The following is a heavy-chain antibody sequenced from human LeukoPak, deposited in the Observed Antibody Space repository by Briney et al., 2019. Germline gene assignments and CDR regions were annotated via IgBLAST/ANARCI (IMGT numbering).Heavy chain of an antibody. CDR1: GFTFSNAW. CDR3: TTDPLYSGNTRFDY. CDR2: IKSKTDGGTT. Sequence: GGSLRLSCAASGFTFSNAWMSWVRQAPGKGLEWVGRIKSKTDGGTTDYAAPVKGRFTISRDDSKNTLYLQMNSLKTEDTAVYYCTTDPLYSGNTRFDYWGQGTLVTVSS. V-gene: IGHV3-15*01. D-gene: IGHD4-23*01. J-gene: IGHJ4*02.